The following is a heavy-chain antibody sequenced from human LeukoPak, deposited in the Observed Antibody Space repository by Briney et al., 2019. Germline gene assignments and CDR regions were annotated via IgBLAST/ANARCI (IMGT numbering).Heavy chain of an antibody. J-gene: IGHJ4*02. CDR1: GFTFSDYY. CDR2: ISSSGSTI. D-gene: IGHD2-21*02. V-gene: IGHV3-11*01. Sequence: KPGGSLRLSCAASGFTFSDYYMSWIRQAPGKGLEWVSYISSSGSTIYYADSVKGRFTISRDNAENSLYLQMNSLRAEDTAVYYCARRWPYCGGDCYPFDYWGQGTLVTVSS. CDR3: ARRWPYCGGDCYPFDY.